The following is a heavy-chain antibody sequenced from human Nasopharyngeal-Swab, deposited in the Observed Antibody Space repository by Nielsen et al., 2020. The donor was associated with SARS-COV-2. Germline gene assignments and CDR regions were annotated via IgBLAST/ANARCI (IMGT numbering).Heavy chain of an antibody. V-gene: IGHV4-39*07. CDR2: INDSGST. CDR1: GGSISSGGYY. D-gene: IGHD3-10*01. CDR3: ARGFLGSYYGSGAHFDY. Sequence: SETLSLTCTVSGGSISSGGYYWTWIRKPPGKGLEWIGEINDSGSTNYNPSLKSRVTISVDTSKRQSSLNLRSVTAADTAVYYCARGFLGSYYGSGAHFDYWGQGTLVTVSS. J-gene: IGHJ4*02.